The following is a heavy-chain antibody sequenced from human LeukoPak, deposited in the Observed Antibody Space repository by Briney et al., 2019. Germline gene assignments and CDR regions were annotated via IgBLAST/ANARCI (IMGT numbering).Heavy chain of an antibody. V-gene: IGHV4-59*01. CDR3: ARVEGLRGAFDI. Sequence: TSETLSLTCTVSGGSISSYYWSWIRQPPGKGLEWIGYIYYSGSTNYNPSLKSRVTISVDTSKNQFSLKLSSVTAAGTAVYYCARVEGLRGAFDIWGQGTMVTVSS. CDR2: IYYSGST. CDR1: GGSISSYY. J-gene: IGHJ3*02. D-gene: IGHD5-12*01.